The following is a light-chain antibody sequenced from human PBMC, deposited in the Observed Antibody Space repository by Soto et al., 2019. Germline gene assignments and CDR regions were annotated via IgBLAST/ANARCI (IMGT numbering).Light chain of an antibody. CDR1: QSISTY. V-gene: IGKV1-39*01. Sequence: DIQMTQSPSSLYASVGDRVTITCRASQSISTYLSWYQHTLGKAPKLLIYAASSLQSGVPSRFSGSGSGTEFTLTINSLHPEDFATYYCQQRSSTPLTFGGGTKVELK. J-gene: IGKJ4*01. CDR3: QQRSSTPLT. CDR2: AAS.